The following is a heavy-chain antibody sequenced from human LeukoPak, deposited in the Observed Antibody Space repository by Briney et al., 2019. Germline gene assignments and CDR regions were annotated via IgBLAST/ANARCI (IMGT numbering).Heavy chain of an antibody. Sequence: GGPLRLSCAASGITFSTYWMHWVRQAPGKGLVWVSRINSDGSTTSYVDSVEGRFTISRYNAKNTLYLQMSSLRAEDTAVYYCARAGTVVDYDPSDAFDVWGQGTMVTVSS. V-gene: IGHV3-74*01. CDR1: GITFSTYW. J-gene: IGHJ3*01. CDR3: ARAGTVVDYDPSDAFDV. D-gene: IGHD3-22*01. CDR2: INSDGSTT.